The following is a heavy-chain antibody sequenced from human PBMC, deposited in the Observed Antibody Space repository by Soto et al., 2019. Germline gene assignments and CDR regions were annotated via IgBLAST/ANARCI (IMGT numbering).Heavy chain of an antibody. Sequence: SETLSLTCAVYGGSFSGYYWSWIRQPPGKGLEWIGEINHSGSTNYNPSLKSRVTISVDTSTNQFSLKVSSVTAADTAVYYCARRLGRCFDYWGQGTLVTAPQ. CDR2: INHSGST. V-gene: IGHV4-34*01. CDR3: ARRLGRCFDY. CDR1: GGSFSGYY. J-gene: IGHJ4*02. D-gene: IGHD1-26*01.